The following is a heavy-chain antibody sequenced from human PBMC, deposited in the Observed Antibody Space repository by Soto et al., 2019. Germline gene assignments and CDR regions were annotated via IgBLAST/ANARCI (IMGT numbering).Heavy chain of an antibody. Sequence: EVQLVEAGGGLVQPGGSPRLSCAASGFTFSTFWMHWVRQAPGKGLVWVSRIDADGRRTSYADSVKGRFTISRDNAKNTLYLQMNSLRAAGTVVYYGARDSSWTGYSAQVDNWGEGILVTVSP. D-gene: IGHD2-15*01. CDR1: GFTFSTFW. J-gene: IGHJ4*02. V-gene: IGHV3-74*01. CDR2: IDADGRRT. CDR3: ARDSSWTGYSAQVDN.